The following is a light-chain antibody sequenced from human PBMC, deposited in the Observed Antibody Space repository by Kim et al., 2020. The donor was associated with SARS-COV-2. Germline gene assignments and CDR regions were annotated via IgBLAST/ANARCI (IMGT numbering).Light chain of an antibody. V-gene: IGKV3-20*01. CDR1: QSVSSSY. CDR3: QQYET. J-gene: IGKJ1*01. Sequence: EIVLTQSPGTLSLSPGERATLSCRASQSVSSSYLAWYQQKPGQAPRLLIYGASRRATGIPDRFSGSGSGTDFTLTISRLEPEDFAVYYCQQYETFGQGTKVDIK. CDR2: GAS.